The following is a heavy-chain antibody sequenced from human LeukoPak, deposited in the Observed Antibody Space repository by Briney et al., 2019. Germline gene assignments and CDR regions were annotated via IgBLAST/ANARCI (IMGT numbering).Heavy chain of an antibody. CDR1: GFTVSNSW. CDR2: INNDGNRI. J-gene: IGHJ4*02. Sequence: GGSLRLSCAASGFTVSNSWMFWVRQAPGRGLMYVSEINNDGNRIRYVDSVKGRFTISRDGAKNTLFLQMNSLRDDDTAMYYCARGGLPGGFDYWGQGILVTVSS. D-gene: IGHD7-27*01. CDR3: ARGGLPGGFDY. V-gene: IGHV3-74*01.